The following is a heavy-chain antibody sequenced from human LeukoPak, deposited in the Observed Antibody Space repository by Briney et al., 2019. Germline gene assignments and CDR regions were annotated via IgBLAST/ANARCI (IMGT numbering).Heavy chain of an antibody. V-gene: IGHV3-23*01. J-gene: IGHJ4*02. CDR1: GFTFSSYA. D-gene: IGHD5-24*01. Sequence: GGSLRLSCAASGFTFSSYAMSWVRQAPGKGLEWVSAISGNGDSTYYADSVKGRFTISRGNSKNTLFLQMNSLGAEDTAIYYCAKRQKYGDGCLDYWGQGTLVTVSS. CDR2: ISGNGDST. CDR3: AKRQKYGDGCLDY.